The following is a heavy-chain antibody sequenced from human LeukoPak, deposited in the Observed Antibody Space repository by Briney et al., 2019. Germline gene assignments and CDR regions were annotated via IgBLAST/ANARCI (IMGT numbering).Heavy chain of an antibody. J-gene: IGHJ4*02. CDR2: TVGGGDGT. V-gene: IGHV3-23*01. D-gene: IGHD6-6*01. CDR1: GFTFSSTS. Sequence: GGSLRLSCAASGFTFSSTSMSWVRQAPGKGLEWVAVTVGGGDGTYYADSVKGRFTISRDNSKNTLYLQMNSLRAEDTAVYYCARDRQGYSSSLPDYWGQGTLVTVSS. CDR3: ARDRQGYSSSLPDY.